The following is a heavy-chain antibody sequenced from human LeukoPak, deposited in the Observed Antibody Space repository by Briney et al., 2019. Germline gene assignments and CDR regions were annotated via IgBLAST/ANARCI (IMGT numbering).Heavy chain of an antibody. Sequence: ETLSLTCTVSGGSISSYYWSWVRQAPGKGLEWVANIKQDGSEKYYVDSVKGRFTISRGNAKNSLYLQMNSLRAEDTAVYYCAKYSGYDFDYWGQGTLVTVSS. V-gene: IGHV3-7*01. CDR1: GGSISSYY. CDR3: AKYSGYDFDY. D-gene: IGHD5-12*01. J-gene: IGHJ4*02. CDR2: IKQDGSEK.